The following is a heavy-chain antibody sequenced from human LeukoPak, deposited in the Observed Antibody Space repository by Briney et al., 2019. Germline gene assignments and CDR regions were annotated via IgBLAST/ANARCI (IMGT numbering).Heavy chain of an antibody. CDR2: IYTDGRT. D-gene: IGHD1-26*01. V-gene: IGHV4-4*07. CDR3: ARGGNYDPTHYHYYTYIDV. J-gene: IGHJ6*03. Sequence: PSETLSLTCAVSGGSINSYYWTWIRQPAGKGLEWVGRIYTDGRTWFNPSLKSRLAMSIDTSRSQFSLRLSSVTAADTALYYCARGGNYDPTHYHYYTYIDVWGKGTTVTVSS. CDR1: GGSINSYY.